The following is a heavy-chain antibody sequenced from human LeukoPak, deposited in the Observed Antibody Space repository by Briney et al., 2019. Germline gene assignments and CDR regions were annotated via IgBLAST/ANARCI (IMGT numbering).Heavy chain of an antibody. D-gene: IGHD1-14*01. CDR1: GCTFSNYA. CDR2: ISGSGGNT. J-gene: IGHJ3*02. V-gene: IGHV3-23*01. CDR3: AKPARTDAFDI. Sequence: GGSLRLSCAASGCTFSNYAMNWVRQAPGKGLEWVSSISGSGGNTYYADSVKGRFTISRDNSKNTLSLQMNSLRADDTAVYYCAKPARTDAFDIWGQGTMVTVSS.